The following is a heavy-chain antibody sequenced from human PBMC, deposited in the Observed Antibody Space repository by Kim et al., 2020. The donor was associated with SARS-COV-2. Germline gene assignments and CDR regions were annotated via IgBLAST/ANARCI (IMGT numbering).Heavy chain of an antibody. D-gene: IGHD6-19*01. CDR3: TPDDRYSSGWYRKKLSGY. CDR2: IRSKAYGGTT. J-gene: IGHJ4*02. CDR1: GFTFGDYA. Sequence: GGSLRLSCTASGFTFGDYAMSWFRQAPGKGLEWVGFIRSKAYGGTTEYAASVKGRFTISRDDSKSIAYLQMNSLKTEDTAVYYCTPDDRYSSGWYRKKLSGYWGQGTLVTVSS. V-gene: IGHV3-49*03.